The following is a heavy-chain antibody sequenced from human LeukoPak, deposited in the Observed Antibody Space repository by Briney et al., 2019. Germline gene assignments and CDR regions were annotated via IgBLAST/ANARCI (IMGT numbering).Heavy chain of an antibody. V-gene: IGHV3-30-3*01. CDR1: GFTFSSYA. CDR2: ISYDGSNK. D-gene: IGHD5-24*01. J-gene: IGHJ4*02. CDR3: ARDMRWLQPIFDY. Sequence: PGRSLRLSCAASGFTFSSYAMHWVRQAPGKGLEWVAVISYDGSNKYYADSVKGRFTISRDNSKNTLYLQMNSLRAEDTAVYYCARDMRWLQPIFDYWGQGTLVTVSS.